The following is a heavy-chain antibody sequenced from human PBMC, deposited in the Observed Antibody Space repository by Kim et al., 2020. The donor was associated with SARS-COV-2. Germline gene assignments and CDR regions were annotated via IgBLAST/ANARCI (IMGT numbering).Heavy chain of an antibody. D-gene: IGHD5-12*01. CDR3: ARAGYTGYDLGYCFDY. J-gene: IGHJ4*02. V-gene: IGHV1-69*08. Sequence: SVKVSCKASGYTFSTHSVAWVRQAPGQRLEWMGTIIPYLGTSNYAQDFQGRLTITADRSTTTVYLDLDTLRSYDTAGYYCARAGYTGYDLGYCFDYWGQ. CDR1: GYTFSTHS. CDR2: IIPYLGTS.